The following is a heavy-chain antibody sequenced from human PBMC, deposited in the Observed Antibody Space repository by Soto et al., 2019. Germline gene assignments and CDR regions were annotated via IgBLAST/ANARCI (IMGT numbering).Heavy chain of an antibody. Sequence: QVQLQESGPGLVKPSQTLSLTCTVSGGSISSGNYYWTWIRRHPGKGLEWIGYIYYSGTTYYNPSLKSRVTMSLDTYENQFPLKLSSVTAADTAVYYCATFFGSTASSWFDPWGQGILVTVSS. V-gene: IGHV4-31*03. D-gene: IGHD1-26*01. CDR2: IYYSGTT. CDR1: GGSISSGNYY. J-gene: IGHJ5*02. CDR3: ATFFGSTASSWFDP.